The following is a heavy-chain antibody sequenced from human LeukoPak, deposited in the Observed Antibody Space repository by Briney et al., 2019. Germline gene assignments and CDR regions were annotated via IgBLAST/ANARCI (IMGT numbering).Heavy chain of an antibody. V-gene: IGHV3-21*01. CDR1: GFTFSSYS. D-gene: IGHD2-2*02. CDR2: ISSSSSYI. Sequence: PGGSLRLSCAASGFTFSSYSMTWVRQAPGKGLEWVSSISSSSSYIYYADSVKGRFTISRDNAKHSLYLQMNSLRGEDTAVYYCARVSCSSTSCYTPDYWGQGTLVTVSS. J-gene: IGHJ4*02. CDR3: ARVSCSSTSCYTPDY.